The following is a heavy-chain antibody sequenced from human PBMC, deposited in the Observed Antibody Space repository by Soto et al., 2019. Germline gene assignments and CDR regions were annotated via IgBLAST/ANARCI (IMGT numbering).Heavy chain of an antibody. D-gene: IGHD6-13*01. CDR2: IYYSGST. CDR3: ARGYRFAAAGQKFDY. Sequence: SETLSLTCTVSGGSISSGGYYWSWIRQHPGKGMEWIGYIYYSGSTYYNPSLKSRVTISVDTSKNQFSLKLSSVTAADTAVYYCARGYRFAAAGQKFDYWGQGTLVTVSS. V-gene: IGHV4-31*03. J-gene: IGHJ4*02. CDR1: GGSISSGGYY.